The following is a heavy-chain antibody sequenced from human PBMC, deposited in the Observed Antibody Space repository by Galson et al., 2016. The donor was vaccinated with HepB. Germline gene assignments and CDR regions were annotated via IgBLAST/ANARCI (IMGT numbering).Heavy chain of an antibody. CDR3: GKHGGFDY. V-gene: IGHV3-23*01. CDR2: ITRSGDDT. D-gene: IGHD3-16*01. J-gene: IGHJ4*02. CDR1: GFSFSTSG. Sequence: SLRLSCAASGFSFSTSGMSWVRQAAGRGLEWVTGITRSGDDTHYADFVKGRFTIARDNSKNTFYFYMNNLTAGDTAIYYCGKHGGFDYWGKGARVTVSS.